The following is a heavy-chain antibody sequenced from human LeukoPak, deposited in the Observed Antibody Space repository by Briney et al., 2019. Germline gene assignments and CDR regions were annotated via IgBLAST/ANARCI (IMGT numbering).Heavy chain of an antibody. CDR3: IKDAHNILSQNFNF. CDR1: GFTFSDYA. CDR2: LNWDSGAI. J-gene: IGHJ4*02. Sequence: GRSLRLSCAASGFTFSDYAMHWVRQVPGKGLEWVSGLNWDSGAIVYAASVRGRFTISRDNAKNSLFLQMNSLRAEDTAFYYCIKDAHNILSQNFNFWGQGTLVTVSS. D-gene: IGHD3-9*01. V-gene: IGHV3-9*01.